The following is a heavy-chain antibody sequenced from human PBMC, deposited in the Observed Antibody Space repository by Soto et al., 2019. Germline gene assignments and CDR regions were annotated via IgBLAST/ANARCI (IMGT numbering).Heavy chain of an antibody. V-gene: IGHV3-30-3*01. D-gene: IGHD5-18*01. CDR3: AIKYSLAVLAPGY. J-gene: IGHJ4*02. Sequence: QVQLVESGGGVVQPGRSLRLSCAASGFSFSSYAMHWVRQAPGKGLEWVAVISNEGSNEHYADSLKGRFSISRDNSTNTLYLQMSSLRPEDTAVYYCAIKYSLAVLAPGYWGQGTLVTVSS. CDR2: ISNEGSNE. CDR1: GFSFSSYA.